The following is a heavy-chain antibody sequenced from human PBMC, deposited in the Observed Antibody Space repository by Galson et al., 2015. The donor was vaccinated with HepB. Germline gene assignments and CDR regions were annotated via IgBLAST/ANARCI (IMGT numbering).Heavy chain of an antibody. CDR2: NYHSGST. CDR3: ARGYYGSGRLDC. Sequence: ETLSLTCAVSGDSISSSHWWNWVRQPPGKGLECIGENYHSGSTNYNLYLKSRVTISVDKSKNQFSLKLSSVTAADTAVYYCARGYYGSGRLDCWGQGILVTVSS. CDR1: GDSISSSHW. D-gene: IGHD3-10*01. J-gene: IGHJ4*02. V-gene: IGHV4-4*02.